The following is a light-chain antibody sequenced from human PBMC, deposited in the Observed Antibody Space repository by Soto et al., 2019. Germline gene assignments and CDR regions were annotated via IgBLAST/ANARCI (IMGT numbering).Light chain of an antibody. CDR2: GAS. J-gene: IGKJ4*01. Sequence: EIVLTQSPGSLSLSPGERATLSCRASQSISSTSLAWYQHKPGQAPRLLMYGASFRATGIPDRFSGSGSGTDFTLVISRLEPADFAVYYCQQRSNWPLTFGGGTKVDIK. CDR3: QQRSNWPLT. V-gene: IGKV3D-20*02. CDR1: QSISSTS.